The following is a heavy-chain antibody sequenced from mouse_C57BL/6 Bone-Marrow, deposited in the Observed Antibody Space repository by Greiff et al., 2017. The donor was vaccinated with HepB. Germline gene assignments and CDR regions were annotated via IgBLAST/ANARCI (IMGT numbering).Heavy chain of an antibody. CDR3: AREGVYYGYDGGAYYAMDY. D-gene: IGHD2-2*01. CDR1: GYTFTSYW. J-gene: IGHJ4*01. Sequence: QVQLQQPGTELVKPGASVKLSCKASGYTFTSYWMHWVKQRPGQGLEWIGNINPSNGGTNYNEKFKSKATLTVDKSSSTAYMQLSSLTSEDSAVYYCAREGVYYGYDGGAYYAMDYWGQGTSVTVSS. V-gene: IGHV1-53*01. CDR2: INPSNGGT.